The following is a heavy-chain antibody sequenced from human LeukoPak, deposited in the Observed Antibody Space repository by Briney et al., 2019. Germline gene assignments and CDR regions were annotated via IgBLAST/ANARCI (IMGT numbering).Heavy chain of an antibody. V-gene: IGHV3-30*04. CDR3: ARGARRGDDYGGFFDY. J-gene: IGHJ4*02. CDR1: GFTFSNYA. Sequence: WGSLRLSCAASGFTFSNYANHWVRQGPGKGLEWVAVISYDGSHQDYADSVKGRSTISRDNSKNTPYLHMHSLRAEETSVYYCARGARRGDDYGGFFDYWGQGTLVTVSS. CDR2: ISYDGSHQ. D-gene: IGHD4-23*01.